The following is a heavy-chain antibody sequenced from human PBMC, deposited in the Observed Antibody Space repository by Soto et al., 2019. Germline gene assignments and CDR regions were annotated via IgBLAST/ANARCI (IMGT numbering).Heavy chain of an antibody. J-gene: IGHJ4*02. CDR3: ARTGSSGWYFDY. CDR1: GFTFSSYG. V-gene: IGHV3-33*01. D-gene: IGHD6-19*01. CDR2: IWYDGSNK. Sequence: QVQLVESGGGVVQPGRSLRLSCAASGFTFSSYGMHWVRQAPGKGLEWVAAIWYDGSNKYYADSVKGRFTISRDNSKNTLYLQMNSLRAEDTAVYYCARTGSSGWYFDYWGQGTLVTVSS.